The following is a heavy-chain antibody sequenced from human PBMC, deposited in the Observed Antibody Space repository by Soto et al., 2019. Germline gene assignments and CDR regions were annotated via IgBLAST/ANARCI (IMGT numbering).Heavy chain of an antibody. J-gene: IGHJ5*02. CDR2: IYYDGST. V-gene: IGHV4-39*01. Sequence: SETLSLTCTVSGGSISSYYWGWIRQPPGKGLEWIGNIYYDGSTYYNPSLKSRVAISINTSKNQFSLGLTSATAADTAVYYCATTVFPPSNWFDPWGQGTLVTVSS. D-gene: IGHD4-4*01. CDR3: ATTVFPPSNWFDP. CDR1: GGSISSYY.